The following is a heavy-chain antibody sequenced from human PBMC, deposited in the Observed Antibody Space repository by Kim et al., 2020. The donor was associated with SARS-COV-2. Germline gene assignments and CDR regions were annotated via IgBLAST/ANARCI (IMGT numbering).Heavy chain of an antibody. J-gene: IGHJ4*02. CDR2: ISGSGGST. CDR3: AKDRLTTDNYYGSGSYRAVYFDY. V-gene: IGHV3-23*01. D-gene: IGHD3-10*01. Sequence: GGSLRLSCAASGFTFSSYAMSWVRQAPGKGLEWVSAISGSGGSTYYADSVKGRFTISRDNSKNTLYLQMNSLRAEDTAVYYCAKDRLTTDNYYGSGSYRAVYFDYWGQGTLVTVSS. CDR1: GFTFSSYA.